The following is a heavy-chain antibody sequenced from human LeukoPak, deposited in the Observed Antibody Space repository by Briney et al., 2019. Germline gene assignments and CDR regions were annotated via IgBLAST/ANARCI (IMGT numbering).Heavy chain of an antibody. CDR3: ARVGSSGWYFDY. J-gene: IGHJ4*02. V-gene: IGHV4-4*07. CDR2: IYTSGST. CDR1: GGSISFYY. D-gene: IGHD6-19*01. Sequence: SETLSLTCTVSGGSISFYYWSWIRQPAGKGLEWIGRIYTSGSTNYNPSLKSRVTMSVDTSKNQFSLKLSSVTAADTAVYYCARVGSSGWYFDYWGQGTLVTVSS.